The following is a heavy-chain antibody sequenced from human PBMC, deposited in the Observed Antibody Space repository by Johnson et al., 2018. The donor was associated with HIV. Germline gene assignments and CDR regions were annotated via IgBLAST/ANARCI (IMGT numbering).Heavy chain of an antibody. Sequence: QVQLVESGGGLVQPGGSLKLSCVASGFTFSSYAMHWVRQAPGKGLEWVAVISYDGTNKYYADSVQGRFTISRDNSKNTLYLQMNSLRAEDTAVYYCAKATTGSDAFDIWGQGTMVTVSS. V-gene: IGHV3-30-3*01. J-gene: IGHJ3*02. CDR1: GFTFSSYA. D-gene: IGHD1-1*01. CDR2: ISYDGTNK. CDR3: AKATTGSDAFDI.